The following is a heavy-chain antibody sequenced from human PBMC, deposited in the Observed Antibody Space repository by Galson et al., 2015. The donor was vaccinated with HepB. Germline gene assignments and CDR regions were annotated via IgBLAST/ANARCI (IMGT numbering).Heavy chain of an antibody. Sequence: LSLTCTVSGGSISSGGYYRSWIRQHPGKGLEWIGYIYYSGSTYYNPSLKSRVTISVDTSKNQFSLKLSSVTAADTAVYYCARDFLYGGLGNFDYYYYGRDVWGQGTTVTVSS. V-gene: IGHV4-31*03. CDR3: ARDFLYGGLGNFDYYYYGRDV. CDR1: GGSISSGGYY. CDR2: IYYSGST. J-gene: IGHJ6*02. D-gene: IGHD4-23*01.